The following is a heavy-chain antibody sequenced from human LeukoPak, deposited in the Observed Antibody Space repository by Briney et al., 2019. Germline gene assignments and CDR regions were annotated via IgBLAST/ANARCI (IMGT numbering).Heavy chain of an antibody. CDR3: ARRKLWSGRGGRFDP. V-gene: IGHV4-34*01. CDR2: INHSGST. D-gene: IGHD5-18*01. J-gene: IGHJ5*02. Sequence: SETLSLTCAVYGGSFSGYYWSWIRQPPGKGLEWIGEINHSGSTNYNPSLKSRVTISVDTSMSQFSLKLGSVTAADTAVYYCARRKLWSGRGGRFDPWGQGTLVTVSS. CDR1: GGSFSGYY.